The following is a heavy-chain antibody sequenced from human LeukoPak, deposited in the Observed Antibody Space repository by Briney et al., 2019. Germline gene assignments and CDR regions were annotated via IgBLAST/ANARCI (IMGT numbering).Heavy chain of an antibody. CDR3: ARAHPVFPLYNWNYDLRPFDY. J-gene: IGHJ4*02. Sequence: PGVSLRLSCAASGFTFSNYAMGWVRQSPGKGLEYISISGTDGTPYYADSVKGRFTISRDNSKDTLYLQMISLRAEDTAVYYCARAHPVFPLYNWNYDLRPFDYWGQGTLVTVSS. V-gene: IGHV3-23*01. D-gene: IGHD1-7*01. CDR1: GFTFSNYA. CDR2: ISGTDGTP.